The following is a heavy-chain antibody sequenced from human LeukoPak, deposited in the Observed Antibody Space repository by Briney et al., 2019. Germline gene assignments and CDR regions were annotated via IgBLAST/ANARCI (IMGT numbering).Heavy chain of an antibody. CDR2: INPSGGST. Sequence: GASVKVSCKASGYTFTSYYMHWVRQAPGQGLEWMGIINPSGGSTSYAQKFQGRVTMTRDMSTSTVYMELSSLRSEDTAVYYCAREVRAAAGTILFDLWGRGTLVTVSS. D-gene: IGHD6-13*01. J-gene: IGHJ2*01. V-gene: IGHV1-46*01. CDR1: GYTFTSYY. CDR3: AREVRAAAGTILFDL.